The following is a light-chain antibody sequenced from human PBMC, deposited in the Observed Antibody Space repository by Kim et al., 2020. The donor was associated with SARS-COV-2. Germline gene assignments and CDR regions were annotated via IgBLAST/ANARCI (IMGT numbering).Light chain of an antibody. V-gene: IGLV1-47*01. CDR1: SSNIGSHY. CDR3: AAWDDSLSGRA. CDR2: RTN. J-gene: IGLJ2*01. Sequence: QSVLTQPPSASGTPGQRVTISCSGSSSNIGSHYVYWYQQLPGRAPKTLIYRTNQRPSGVPDRFSGSKSGTSASLAISGLRSEDEADYYCAAWDDSLSGRALGGGTQLTVL.